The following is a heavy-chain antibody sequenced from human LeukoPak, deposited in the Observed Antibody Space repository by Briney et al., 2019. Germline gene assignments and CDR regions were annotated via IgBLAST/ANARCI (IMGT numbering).Heavy chain of an antibody. D-gene: IGHD6-6*01. J-gene: IGHJ4*02. CDR3: ASVQDSSFDY. CDR1: GGSISSSTYF. Sequence: TPSETLSLTCTVSGGSISSSTYFWGWIRQPPGKGLEWIGEINHSGSTNYNPSLKSRVTMSVDTSKNQFSLKLSSVTAADTAVYYCASVQDSSFDYWGQGTLVTVSS. CDR2: INHSGST. V-gene: IGHV4-39*07.